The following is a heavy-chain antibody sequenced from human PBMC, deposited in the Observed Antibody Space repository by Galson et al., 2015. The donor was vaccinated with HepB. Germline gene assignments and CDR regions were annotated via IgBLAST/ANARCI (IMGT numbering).Heavy chain of an antibody. V-gene: IGHV3-15*01. J-gene: IGHJ4*02. CDR3: TTEPDYYDSSGYFDY. CDR2: MKRKTDGGTT. D-gene: IGHD3-22*01. Sequence: SLRLSCAASGFTFSNAWMSWVRQAPGKGLEWVGRMKRKTDGGTTDYADPVKGRFTITSDDSTNTLYLQMNSLKTADTYVYYCTTEPDYYDSSGYFDYWGQGTLVTVSS. CDR1: GFTFSNAW.